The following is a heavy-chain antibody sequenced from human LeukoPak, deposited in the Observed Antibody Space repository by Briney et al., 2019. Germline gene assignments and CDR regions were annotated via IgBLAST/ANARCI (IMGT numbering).Heavy chain of an antibody. J-gene: IGHJ4*02. Sequence: GGSLRLSCAASGLTFSSYWMDWVRQAPGKGLEWVAVAHNDGDTKYYADSVRGRFTISRDNSKNTLHLQMSSLRAEDTAVYYCATGSGSYYSHWGQGTLVTVSS. CDR2: AHNDGDTK. CDR3: ATGSGSYYSH. V-gene: IGHV3-30*02. D-gene: IGHD3-22*01. CDR1: GLTFSSYW.